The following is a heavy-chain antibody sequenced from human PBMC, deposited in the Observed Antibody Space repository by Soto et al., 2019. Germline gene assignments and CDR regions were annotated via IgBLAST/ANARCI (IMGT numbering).Heavy chain of an antibody. CDR3: ARGDAVTTRMAYGMDV. J-gene: IGHJ6*02. D-gene: IGHD4-17*01. V-gene: IGHV1-18*04. CDR2: ISAYNGNT. CDR1: GYTFTSYG. Sequence: QVQLVQSGAEVKKPGASVKVSCKASGYTFTSYGISWVRQAPGQGLEWMGWISAYNGNTNYAQKLQGRVTLTTDTSTSKAYMELRSLRSEDTAVYYCARGDAVTTRMAYGMDVWGQGTTVTVSS.